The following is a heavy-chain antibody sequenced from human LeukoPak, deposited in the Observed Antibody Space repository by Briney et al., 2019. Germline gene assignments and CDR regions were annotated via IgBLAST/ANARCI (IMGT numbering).Heavy chain of an antibody. J-gene: IGHJ3*02. CDR2: IRSKANSYAT. CDR1: GFTFSGSA. Sequence: PGGSLRLSCAASGFTFSGSAMHWVRQASGKGLEWVGRIRSKANSYATAYAASVKGRFTISRDDSRNTAYLQMNSLKTEDTAVYYCTRRHEFQWLVQLDDAFDIWGQGTMVTVSS. CDR3: TRRHEFQWLVQLDDAFDI. D-gene: IGHD6-19*01. V-gene: IGHV3-73*01.